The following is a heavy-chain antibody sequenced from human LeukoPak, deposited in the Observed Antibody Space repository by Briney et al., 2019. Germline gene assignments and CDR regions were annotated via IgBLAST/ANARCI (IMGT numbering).Heavy chain of an antibody. CDR3: AKVGATTNPYYYGIDV. Sequence: GRSLRLSCAASGFTFDDYAMDWVRQAPGKGLEWVSGISWNSGSIGYADSVKGRFTISRDNAKNSLYLQMNSLRAEDTALYYCAKVGATTNPYYYGIDVWGQGTTVTVSS. CDR2: ISWNSGSI. J-gene: IGHJ6*02. D-gene: IGHD1-26*01. CDR1: GFTFDDYA. V-gene: IGHV3-9*01.